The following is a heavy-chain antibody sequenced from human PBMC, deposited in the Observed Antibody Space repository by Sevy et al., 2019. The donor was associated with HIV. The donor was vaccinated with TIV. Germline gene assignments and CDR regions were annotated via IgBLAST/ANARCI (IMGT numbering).Heavy chain of an antibody. V-gene: IGHV3-30*18. CDR2: ISYDGSNK. CDR3: AKTVEMATISLFDY. Sequence: GGSLRLSCAASGFTFSSYGMHWVRQAPGKGLEWVAVISYDGSNKYYADSVKGRFTISRDNSKNKLYLQMNSLRAEDTAVYYCAKTVEMATISLFDYWGQGTLVTVSS. J-gene: IGHJ4*02. CDR1: GFTFSSYG. D-gene: IGHD5-12*01.